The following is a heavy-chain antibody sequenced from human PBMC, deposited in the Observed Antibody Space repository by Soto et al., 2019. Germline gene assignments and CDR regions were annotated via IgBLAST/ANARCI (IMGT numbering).Heavy chain of an antibody. J-gene: IGHJ5*02. CDR2: ISSSSSYI. CDR1: GFTFSSYS. D-gene: IGHD2-15*01. CDR3: ARGLAVVVVAASYNWFDP. Sequence: PGRSLRLSCAASGFTFSSYSMNWVRQAPGKGLEWVSSISSSSSYIYYADSVKGRFTISRDNAKNSPYLQMNSLRAEDTAVYYCARGLAVVVVAASYNWFDPWGQGTLVTASS. V-gene: IGHV3-21*01.